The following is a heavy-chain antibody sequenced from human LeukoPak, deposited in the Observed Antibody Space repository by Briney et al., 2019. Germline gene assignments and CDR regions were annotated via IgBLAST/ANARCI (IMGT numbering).Heavy chain of an antibody. CDR3: ARAADYDILTGYYSPRHYFDY. CDR1: GGSISSYY. CDR2: IYYSGGT. D-gene: IGHD3-9*01. J-gene: IGHJ4*02. V-gene: IGHV4-59*01. Sequence: SSETLSLTCTVSGGSISSYYWSWIRQPPGKGLEWIGYIYYSGGTNYNPPLKSRVTISVDTSKNQFSLKLSSVTAADTAVYYCARAADYDILTGYYSPRHYFDYWGQGTLVTVSS.